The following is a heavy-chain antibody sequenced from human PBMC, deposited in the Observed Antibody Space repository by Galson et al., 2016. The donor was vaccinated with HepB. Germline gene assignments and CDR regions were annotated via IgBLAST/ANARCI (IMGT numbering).Heavy chain of an antibody. D-gene: IGHD4-17*01. J-gene: IGHJ4*02. CDR1: GFTFSNYG. CDR2: IRRIGGST. Sequence: SLRLSCAASGFTFSNYGMSWVRQAPGKGLEWVSTIRRIGGSTHYADSVKGRFTISRDNSKNTLYLQMNSLRGEDTAVYYCANDLSVTSRGFWGQGTLVTVAS. CDR3: ANDLSVTSRGF. V-gene: IGHV3-23*01.